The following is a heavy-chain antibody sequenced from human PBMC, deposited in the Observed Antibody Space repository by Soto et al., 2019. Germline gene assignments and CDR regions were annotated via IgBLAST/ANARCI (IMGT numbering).Heavy chain of an antibody. CDR1: GFTFKESA. V-gene: IGHV3-23*01. J-gene: IGHJ4*02. Sequence: GVSLRLSCAASGFTFKESAMNWVRQAPGKGLEWVASISDTVASTWYSDSVRGRLSISRDNSKNTLYLKMNSLRGEDTAVYYCAKGRGSGWAWYFDNWGQGTLVTVSS. CDR2: ISDTVAST. D-gene: IGHD6-19*01. CDR3: AKGRGSGWAWYFDN.